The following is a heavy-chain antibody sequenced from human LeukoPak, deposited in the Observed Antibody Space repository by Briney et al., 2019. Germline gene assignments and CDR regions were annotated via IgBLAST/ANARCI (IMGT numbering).Heavy chain of an antibody. CDR2: ISSSSSTI. CDR1: GFTVSSNY. J-gene: IGHJ6*02. CDR3: ARAAGVMDV. Sequence: GGSLRLSCAASGFTVSSNYMSWVRQAPGKGREWVSYISSSSSTIYYVDSVKGRFTISRANAKNSLYLQMNSLRDEDTAVRYCARAAGVMDVWGQGATVTVSS. D-gene: IGHD1-14*01. V-gene: IGHV3-48*02.